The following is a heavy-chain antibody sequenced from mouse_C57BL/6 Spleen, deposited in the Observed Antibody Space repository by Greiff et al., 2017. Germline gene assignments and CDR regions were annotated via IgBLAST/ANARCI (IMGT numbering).Heavy chain of an antibody. V-gene: IGHV1-50*01. D-gene: IGHD1-1*01. Sequence: QVQLQQSGAELVKPGASVKLSCKASGYTFTSYWMQWVKQRPGQGLEWIGEIEPSDSYTNYNQKFKGKATLTVDTSSSTAYMQLSSLTSEDSAVCYCARSHYYYGSSYSSFAYWGQGTLVTVSA. CDR1: GYTFTSYW. J-gene: IGHJ3*01. CDR3: ARSHYYYGSSYSSFAY. CDR2: IEPSDSYT.